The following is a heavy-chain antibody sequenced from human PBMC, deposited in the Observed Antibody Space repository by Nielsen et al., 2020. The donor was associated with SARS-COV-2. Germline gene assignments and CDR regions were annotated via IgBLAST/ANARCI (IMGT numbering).Heavy chain of an antibody. Sequence: SGPTLVKPTETLTLTCTVSGFSLSNARMGVGWIRQPPGRALESLAHIFSNDEKSYSTSLKSRLTISKDTSKSQVVLTMTNMDPVDTATYYCARIRRDGYKGVDYWGQGTLVTVSS. CDR2: IFSNDEK. D-gene: IGHD5-24*01. J-gene: IGHJ4*02. CDR3: ARIRRDGYKGVDY. CDR1: GFSLSNARMG. V-gene: IGHV2-26*01.